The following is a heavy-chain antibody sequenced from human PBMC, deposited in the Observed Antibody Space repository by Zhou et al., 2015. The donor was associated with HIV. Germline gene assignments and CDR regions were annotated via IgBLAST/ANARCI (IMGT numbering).Heavy chain of an antibody. V-gene: IGHV1-2*06. Sequence: QVQLVQSGAEVKKPGASVKVSCKASGYTFTGYYMHWVRQAPGQGLEWMGRINPKSGGTKYAQKFQGRVTMTRDTPSSKAYMELSRLRSDDTAVYYCARDQNYYGSGSYYRVFPNFDPWGQGTLVTVSS. J-gene: IGHJ5*02. CDR3: ARDQNYYGSGSYYRVFPNFDP. CDR1: GYTFTGYY. CDR2: INPKSGGT. D-gene: IGHD3-10*01.